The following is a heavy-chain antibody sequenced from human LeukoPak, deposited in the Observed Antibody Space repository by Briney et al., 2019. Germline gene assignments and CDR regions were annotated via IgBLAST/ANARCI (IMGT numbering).Heavy chain of an antibody. CDR3: AKDPNGDYIGTFDM. CDR1: GFTFSDFA. D-gene: IGHD4-17*01. V-gene: IGHV3-23*01. CDR2: ISGNTANT. Sequence: GGPLRLSCVGSGFTFSDFAINWVRQAPGKGLEWVSWISGNTANTYYADSVQGRFSISRDNSKNTLYLQMYSLRAEDTAIYYCAKDPNGDYIGTFDMWGQGTMVTVSS. J-gene: IGHJ3*02.